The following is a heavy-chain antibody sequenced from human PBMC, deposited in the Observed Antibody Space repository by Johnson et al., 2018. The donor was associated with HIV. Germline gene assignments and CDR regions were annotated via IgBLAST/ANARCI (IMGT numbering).Heavy chain of an antibody. J-gene: IGHJ3*02. CDR1: GFTFSTYG. Sequence: QVQLVESGGGVVQPGRSLRLSCAASGFTFSTYGMHWVRQAPGKGLEWVALISYDGSNKYYADSVKGRFTISRDNSKNTLYLQMNSLRAEDTAVYYCARDSGVNYGWDAFDIWGQGTMVTVSS. D-gene: IGHD4-17*01. CDR2: ISYDGSNK. CDR3: ARDSGVNYGWDAFDI. V-gene: IGHV3-30*03.